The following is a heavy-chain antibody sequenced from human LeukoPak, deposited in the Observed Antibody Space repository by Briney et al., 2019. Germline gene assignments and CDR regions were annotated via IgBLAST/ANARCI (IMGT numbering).Heavy chain of an antibody. CDR3: ARGEYRAFDI. CDR1: GFTVSSNY. Sequence: GGSLRLSCAASGFTVSSNYMSWVRQAPGKGLEWVSVIYSAGSTYYADSVKGRFTISRDNSKNTLYLQMSSLRADDTAVYYCARGEYRAFDIWGQGTMVTVSS. D-gene: IGHD2-2*01. J-gene: IGHJ3*02. CDR2: IYSAGST. V-gene: IGHV3-53*01.